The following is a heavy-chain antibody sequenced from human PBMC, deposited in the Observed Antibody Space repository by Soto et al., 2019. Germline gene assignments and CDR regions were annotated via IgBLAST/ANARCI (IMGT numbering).Heavy chain of an antibody. V-gene: IGHV3-15*01. CDR2: IKRNADGGTT. Sequence: EVQLVESGGGLVKPGGSLRLSCEASGFTFSNAWMSWVRQAPGKGLEWVGRIKRNADGGTTDYAAAVKGRFTISRDDSKNTLYLQMNSLESEDTAVYYCVGVHLDYWGQGTLVTVSS. J-gene: IGHJ4*02. CDR3: VGVHLDY. D-gene: IGHD3-16*01. CDR1: GFTFSNAW.